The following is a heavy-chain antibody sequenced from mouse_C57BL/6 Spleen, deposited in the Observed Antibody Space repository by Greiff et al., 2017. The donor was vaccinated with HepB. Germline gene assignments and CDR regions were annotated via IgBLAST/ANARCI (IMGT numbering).Heavy chain of an antibody. CDR2: IWGVGST. D-gene: IGHD1-1*01. CDR3: ASNYEGLLGTY. Sequence: VKLVESGPGLVAPSQSLSITCTVSGFSLTSYGVDWVRQSPGKGLEWLGVIWGVGSTNYNSALKSRLSISKDNSKSKVFLIMNSLQTDDKAMYYCASNYEGLLGTYWGQGTLVTVSA. J-gene: IGHJ3*01. V-gene: IGHV2-6*01. CDR1: GFSLTSYG.